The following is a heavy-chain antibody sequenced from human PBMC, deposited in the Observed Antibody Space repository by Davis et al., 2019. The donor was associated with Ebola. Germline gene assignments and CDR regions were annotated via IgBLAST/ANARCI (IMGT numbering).Heavy chain of an antibody. J-gene: IGHJ4*02. Sequence: AASVKVSCKASGGTFSSYAISWVRQAPGQGLEWMGRIIPILGIANYAQKLQGRVTMTTDTSTSTAYMELRSLRSDDTAVYYCARDPGGMSVARFDYWGQGTLVTVSS. CDR3: ARDPGGMSVARFDY. V-gene: IGHV1-69*04. CDR1: GGTFSSYA. D-gene: IGHD3-16*01. CDR2: IIPILGIA.